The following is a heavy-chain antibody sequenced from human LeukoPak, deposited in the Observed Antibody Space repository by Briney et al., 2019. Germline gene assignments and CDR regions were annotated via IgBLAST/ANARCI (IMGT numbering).Heavy chain of an antibody. CDR1: GGTFSSHA. CDR3: ARSYYGESESSAGTDY. CDR2: IIPIFGTA. J-gene: IGHJ4*02. Sequence: ASVKVSCKASGGTFSSHAISWVRQAPGQGLEWMGGIIPIFGTANYAQKFQGRVTITTDESTSTAYMELSSLRSEDTAVYFCARSYYGESESSAGTDYWGQGTLVTVSS. V-gene: IGHV1-69*05. D-gene: IGHD3-22*01.